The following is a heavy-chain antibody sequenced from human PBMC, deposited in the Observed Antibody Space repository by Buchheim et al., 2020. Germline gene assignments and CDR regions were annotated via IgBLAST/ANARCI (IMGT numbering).Heavy chain of an antibody. CDR1: GGSFSGYY. CDR2: INHSGST. Sequence: QVQLQQWGAGLLKPSETLSLTCAVYGGSFSGYYWSWIRQPPGKGLEWIGEINHSGSTNYNPSVKSRVTISVDTSKNQFSLKLSSVTAADTAVYYCARGRGVYYYYMDVWGKGTT. D-gene: IGHD2-8*01. J-gene: IGHJ6*03. V-gene: IGHV4-34*01. CDR3: ARGRGVYYYYMDV.